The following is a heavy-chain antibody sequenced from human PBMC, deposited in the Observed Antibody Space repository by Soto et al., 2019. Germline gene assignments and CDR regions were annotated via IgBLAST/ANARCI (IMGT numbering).Heavy chain of an antibody. J-gene: IGHJ4*02. Sequence: EVQLVESGGGLVQPGGSLRLSCAASGFTFSSYWMSWVRQAPGKGLEWVANIKQDGSEKYYVDSVKGRFTISRDNAKNSLYLQMNSLRAEVTAVYYCATSHGWFGLYYFDYWGQGTLVTVSS. CDR3: ATSHGWFGLYYFDY. CDR1: GFTFSSYW. CDR2: IKQDGSEK. V-gene: IGHV3-7*03. D-gene: IGHD3-10*01.